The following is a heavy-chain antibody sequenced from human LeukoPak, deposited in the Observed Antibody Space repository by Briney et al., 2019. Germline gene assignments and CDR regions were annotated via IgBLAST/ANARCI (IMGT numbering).Heavy chain of an antibody. CDR2: MYGYGGST. J-gene: IGHJ4*02. CDR3: ASSDRLDY. D-gene: IGHD1-14*01. V-gene: IGHV3-74*01. CDR1: GFTFSSTW. Sequence: PGGSLRLSCSVSGFTFSSTWMHWVRQAPGKGLMWVSRMYGYGGSTTYADSVKGRFTISRDNAKNTLYLQMNSLRAEDTAVYYCASSDRLDYWGQGTLVTVSS.